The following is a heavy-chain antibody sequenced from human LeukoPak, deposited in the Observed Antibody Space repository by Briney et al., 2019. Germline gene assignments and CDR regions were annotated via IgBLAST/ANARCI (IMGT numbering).Heavy chain of an antibody. Sequence: ASVKVSCKASGYTFTNYAMHWVRQAPGQRLEWMGWFNSDTGDTHYSQKFQGRVIITRDTSANTAYMELSSLRPEDTAVFFCVRGGPNRSGWTLDYWGQGTLVTVSS. J-gene: IGHJ4*02. D-gene: IGHD6-19*01. CDR2: FNSDTGDT. CDR1: GYTFTNYA. CDR3: VRGGPNRSGWTLDY. V-gene: IGHV1-3*01.